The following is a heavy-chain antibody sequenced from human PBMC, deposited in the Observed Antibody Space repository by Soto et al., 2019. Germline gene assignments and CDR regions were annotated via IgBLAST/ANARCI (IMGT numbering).Heavy chain of an antibody. D-gene: IGHD3-9*01. CDR2: IYYSGRT. V-gene: IGHV4-59*08. J-gene: IGHJ5*02. CDR1: GGSISSYY. Sequence: QVQLQESGPGLVKPSETLSLTCTVSGGSISSYYWSWSRQPPGKGLEWIGYIYYSGRTNYNPSLKSRVTLPVDTSKTKFSPKLSAVTAADTAVYYCARQNAVLRYCDPWGQGTLVTVSS. CDR3: ARQNAVLRYCDP.